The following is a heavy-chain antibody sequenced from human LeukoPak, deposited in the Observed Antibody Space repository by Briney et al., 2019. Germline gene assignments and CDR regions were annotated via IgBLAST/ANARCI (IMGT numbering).Heavy chain of an antibody. J-gene: IGHJ4*02. Sequence: ASVKVSCKAFGYTFTSNYMHWVRQAPGQGPEWMGVISPSGGSTTYAQKFQGRVTLTRDMSTSTDYLELSSLRSEDTAVYYCARDHWEEGTPFDYWGQGTLVTVSS. CDR3: ARDHWEEGTPFDY. D-gene: IGHD1-26*01. V-gene: IGHV1-46*01. CDR1: GYTFTSNY. CDR2: ISPSGGST.